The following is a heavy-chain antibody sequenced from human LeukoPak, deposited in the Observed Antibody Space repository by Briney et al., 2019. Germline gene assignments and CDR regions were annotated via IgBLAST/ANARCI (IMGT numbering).Heavy chain of an antibody. Sequence: GSLRLSCEASGFTFSNYPMSWVRRAPGKALEWVATISSDGGNRYYSDSVKGRFTISRDNSKNTLYLQMNSLRPEDTAVFHCARGRAVTGSTVIDYWGQGTLVTVSS. CDR1: GFTFSNYP. CDR3: ARGRAVTGSTVIDY. V-gene: IGHV3-30-3*01. J-gene: IGHJ4*02. D-gene: IGHD6-19*01. CDR2: ISSDGGNR.